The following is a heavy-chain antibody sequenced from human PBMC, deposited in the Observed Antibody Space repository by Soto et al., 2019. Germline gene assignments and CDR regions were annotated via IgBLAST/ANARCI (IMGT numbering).Heavy chain of an antibody. V-gene: IGHV1-18*01. J-gene: IGHJ3*02. Sequence: QVQLVQSGAEVKKPGDSVQVSCKASGYTFTSYRISWVRRAPGQGLEWMGWISAYNGNTNYAQKLQGRVTMTTDTSTSTAYMELRSLRSDDTAVYYCARDDVAAFGLGPFDIWGQGTMVTVSS. D-gene: IGHD6-13*01. CDR2: ISAYNGNT. CDR1: GYTFTSYR. CDR3: ARDDVAAFGLGPFDI.